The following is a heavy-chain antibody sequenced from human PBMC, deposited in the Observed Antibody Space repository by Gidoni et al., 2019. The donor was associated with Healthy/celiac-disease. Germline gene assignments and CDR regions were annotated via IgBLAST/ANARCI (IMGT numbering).Heavy chain of an antibody. D-gene: IGHD2-2*01. Sequence: QITLKESGPTLAKPTQTLTLTCTFSGFSLSTSGVGVGWIRQPPGKALEWLALLYWDDDKRYIPSLQSRLTITKDTSKYQVVLTMTNMDPVDTATYYCALVPAGRFDYWGQGTLVTVSS. CDR2: LYWDDDK. CDR1: GFSLSTSGVG. CDR3: ALVPAGRFDY. V-gene: IGHV2-5*02. J-gene: IGHJ4*02.